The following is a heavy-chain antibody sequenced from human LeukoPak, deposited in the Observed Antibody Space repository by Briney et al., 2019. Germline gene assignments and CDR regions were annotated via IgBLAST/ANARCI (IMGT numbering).Heavy chain of an antibody. Sequence: ASVKVSCKASGYTFTSYGISWVRQAPGQGLEWMGWISAYNGNTNYAQKLQGRVTMTTDTSTSTAYMELRSLRSDDTAVYYCARGAVGYCSSTSCYTEYDYWGQGTLVTVSS. J-gene: IGHJ4*02. CDR2: ISAYNGNT. CDR1: GYTFTSYG. CDR3: ARGAVGYCSSTSCYTEYDY. D-gene: IGHD2-2*02. V-gene: IGHV1-18*01.